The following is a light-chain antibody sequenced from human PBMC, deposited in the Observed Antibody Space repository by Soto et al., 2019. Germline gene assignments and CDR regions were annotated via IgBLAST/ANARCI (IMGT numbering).Light chain of an antibody. CDR2: EVN. Sequence: QSALTQPHSVSGSPGESVTISCSGTSSDVGGFNYVSWYQQHPGRAPKVLIYEVNKRPSGVPDRFSGSKSGSTASLTVSGLQAEDEAEYYCSSYAVTNIFVFGTGTKLTVL. CDR3: SSYAVTNIFV. J-gene: IGLJ1*01. CDR1: SSDVGGFNY. V-gene: IGLV2-8*01.